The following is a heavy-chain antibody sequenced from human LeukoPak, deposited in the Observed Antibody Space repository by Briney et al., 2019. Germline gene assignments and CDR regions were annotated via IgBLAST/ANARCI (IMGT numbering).Heavy chain of an antibody. D-gene: IGHD3-22*01. CDR3: ARRRYYDGSGYLE. V-gene: IGHV4-39*01. J-gene: IGHJ1*01. CDR2: IYYSGRT. CDR1: GDSVSRSDSY. Sequence: SETLSLTCSVSGDSVSRSDSYWDWIRQPPGKGLEWIGTIYYSGRTYYSPSLKSRVTMSVDPSNNRFSLNLRSVTAADTAVYYCARRRYYDGSGYLEWGQGTLLSVSS.